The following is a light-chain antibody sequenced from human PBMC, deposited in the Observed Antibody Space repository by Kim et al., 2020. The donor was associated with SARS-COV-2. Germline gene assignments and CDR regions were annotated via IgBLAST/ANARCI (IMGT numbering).Light chain of an antibody. V-gene: IGLV3-19*01. Sequence: SSELTQDPAVSVALVQTVRITCQGDSLRTYYASWYQQKPGQAPVLVIYGKNNRPSGIPDRFSGSSSGNTASLTITGAQAEDEADYDCNSRDSSGNHWVFGGGTQLTVL. CDR2: GKN. CDR3: NSRDSSGNHWV. J-gene: IGLJ3*02. CDR1: SLRTYY.